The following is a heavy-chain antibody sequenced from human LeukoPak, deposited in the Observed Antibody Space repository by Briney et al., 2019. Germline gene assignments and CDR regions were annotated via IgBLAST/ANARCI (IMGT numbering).Heavy chain of an antibody. V-gene: IGHV1-2*02. CDR3: ARHRTLSSSNDY. CDR1: GYTFTGYY. J-gene: IGHJ4*02. CDR2: INPNSGGT. Sequence: ASVKVSCKASGYTFTGYYMHWVRQAPGQGLEWMGWINPNSGGTNYAQKFQGRVTMTRDTSISTAYMELSRLRSDDTAVYYCARHRTLSSSNDYWGQGTLVTVSS. D-gene: IGHD6-13*01.